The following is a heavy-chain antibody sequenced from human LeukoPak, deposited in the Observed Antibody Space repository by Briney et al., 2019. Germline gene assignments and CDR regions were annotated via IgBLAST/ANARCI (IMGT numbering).Heavy chain of an antibody. CDR2: INHSGST. D-gene: IGHD4-17*01. CDR1: GGSFSGYY. CDR3: ARSRRLGDGDSLRDFQH. Sequence: PSETLPLTCAVYGGSFSGYYWSWIRQPPGKGLEWIGEINHSGSTNYNPSLKSRVTISVDTSKNQFSLKLSSVTAADTAVYYCARSRRLGDGDSLRDFQHWGQGTLVTVSS. J-gene: IGHJ1*01. V-gene: IGHV4-34*01.